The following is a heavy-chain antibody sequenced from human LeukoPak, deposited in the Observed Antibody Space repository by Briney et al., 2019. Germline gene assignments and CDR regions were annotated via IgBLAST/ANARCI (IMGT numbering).Heavy chain of an antibody. CDR1: GGSFSGYY. J-gene: IGHJ4*02. CDR2: SVHSGIT. Sequence: NPSEALSLTCAVYGGSFSGYYWSWIRQPPGKGLEWIGESVHSGITKSISSLKSRVTISVDTSKNQFSLKLSSVTAADTAVYYCARGRSCSGGSCYLPLPRIMYPRPFDYWGQGTLVTVSS. D-gene: IGHD2-15*01. V-gene: IGHV4-34*01. CDR3: ARGRSCSGGSCYLPLPRIMYPRPFDY.